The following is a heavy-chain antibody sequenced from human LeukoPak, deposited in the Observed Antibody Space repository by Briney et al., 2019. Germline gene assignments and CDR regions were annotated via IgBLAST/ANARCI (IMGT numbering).Heavy chain of an antibody. J-gene: IGHJ4*02. CDR3: AKDVMVAVAGTYFDY. Sequence: GGSLRLSCAASGFSFSSYAMNRVRQSPGKGLEWVSVISGSGFSTNYADSVKGRFTISRDNSKNTLYLQMNSLRAEDTAVYYCAKDVMVAVAGTYFDYWGQGTLVTVSS. CDR1: GFSFSSYA. CDR2: ISGSGFST. V-gene: IGHV3-23*01. D-gene: IGHD6-19*01.